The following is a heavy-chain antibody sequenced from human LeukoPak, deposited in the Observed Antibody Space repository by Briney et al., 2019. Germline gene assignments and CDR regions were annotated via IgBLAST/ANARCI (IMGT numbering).Heavy chain of an antibody. CDR3: ARGSVESSSWFSDNWFDP. V-gene: IGHV4-30-2*01. D-gene: IGHD6-13*01. CDR2: IYHSGST. Sequence: PSETLSLTCTVSGGSISSGGYYWSWLRQPPGKGLEWIVYIYHSGSTYYNPSLKSRVTISVDRSKNQFSLKLSSVTAADTAVYYCARGSVESSSWFSDNWFDPWGQGTLVTVSS. J-gene: IGHJ5*02. CDR1: GGSISSGGYY.